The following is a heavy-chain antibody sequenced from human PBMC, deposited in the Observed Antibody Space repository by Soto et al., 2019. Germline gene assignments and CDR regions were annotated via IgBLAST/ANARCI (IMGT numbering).Heavy chain of an antibody. V-gene: IGHV3-21*01. CDR2: ISSSSSYI. Sequence: GGSLRLSCAASGFIFSSYSMNWVRQAPGKGLEWVSSISSSSSYIYYADSVKGRFTISRDNAKNSLYLQMNSLRAEDTAVYYCARDMDYYGSGSYYPFDYWGQGTLVTVSS. CDR1: GFIFSSYS. J-gene: IGHJ4*02. CDR3: ARDMDYYGSGSYYPFDY. D-gene: IGHD3-10*01.